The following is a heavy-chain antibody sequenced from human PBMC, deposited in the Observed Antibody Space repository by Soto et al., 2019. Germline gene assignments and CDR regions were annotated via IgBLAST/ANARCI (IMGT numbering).Heavy chain of an antibody. Sequence: QLQLQESGPGLVKPSETLSLTFTVSGGYISSSSYYWGWIRQPPGKGLEWIGSIYYSGSTHYNPSLKSRVTISGDSSKHQFYLKVSSVTAPDTAVYYCARQIASSWDSFDYGGQGALVTVSS. D-gene: IGHD6-13*01. CDR2: IYYSGST. CDR3: ARQIASSWDSFDY. CDR1: GGYISSSSYY. V-gene: IGHV4-39*01. J-gene: IGHJ4*02.